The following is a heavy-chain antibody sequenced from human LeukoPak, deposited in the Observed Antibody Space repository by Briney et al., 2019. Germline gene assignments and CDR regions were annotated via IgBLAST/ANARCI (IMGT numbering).Heavy chain of an antibody. J-gene: IGHJ4*02. D-gene: IGHD6-13*01. CDR2: ISYDGSNK. Sequence: GGSLRLSCAASGFTFSSYAMHWVRQAPGKGLEWVAVISYDGSNKYYADSVKGRFTISRDNSKNTLYLQMNSLRAEDTAIYYCAKDSRIVIAGTSNYWGQGTLVTVSS. CDR1: GFTFSSYA. V-gene: IGHV3-30*04. CDR3: AKDSRIVIAGTSNY.